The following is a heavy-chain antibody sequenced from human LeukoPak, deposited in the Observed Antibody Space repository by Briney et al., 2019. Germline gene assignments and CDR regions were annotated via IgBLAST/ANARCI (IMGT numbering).Heavy chain of an antibody. CDR2: IYSGGST. CDR3: ARDMIYCSGGSCYPIYYYYYGMDV. CDR1: GFTVSSNY. V-gene: IGHV3-66*01. J-gene: IGHJ6*02. Sequence: GGSLRLSCAASGFTVSSNYMSWVRQAPAKGLEWVSVIYSGGSTYYADSVKGRFTISRDNSKNTLYLQMNSLRAEDTAVYYCARDMIYCSGGSCYPIYYYYYGMDVWGQGTTVTVSS. D-gene: IGHD2-15*01.